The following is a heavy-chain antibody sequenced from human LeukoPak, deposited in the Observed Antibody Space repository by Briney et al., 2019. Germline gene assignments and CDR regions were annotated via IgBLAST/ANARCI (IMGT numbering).Heavy chain of an antibody. CDR2: FNPENGNT. CDR1: GYTFINYG. Sequence: GASVKVSCKASGYTFINYGVTWVRQAPGQGLEWMGWFNPENGNTNYAQKVQGRVTMTADTSTSTSYMELRSLRAEDTALYYCAKDMARPGWDILVGDYYYGMDVWGQGTTVTVSS. J-gene: IGHJ6*02. CDR3: AKDMARPGWDILVGDYYYGMDV. D-gene: IGHD1-26*01. V-gene: IGHV1-18*01.